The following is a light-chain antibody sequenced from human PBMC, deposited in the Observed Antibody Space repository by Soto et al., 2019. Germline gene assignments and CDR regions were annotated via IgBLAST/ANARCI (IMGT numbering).Light chain of an antibody. Sequence: QSVLTQPPSVSXXXGQRVTISCTGSSSNIGAGYEVHWYQHLPGKAPKLLIYGNTNRPSGVPDRFSGSKSGTSASLAITGLQAEDEADYYCQSYDSSLSASYVFGGGNKLTVL. V-gene: IGLV1-40*01. CDR2: GNT. CDR3: QSYDSSLSASYV. J-gene: IGLJ1*01. CDR1: SSNIGAGYE.